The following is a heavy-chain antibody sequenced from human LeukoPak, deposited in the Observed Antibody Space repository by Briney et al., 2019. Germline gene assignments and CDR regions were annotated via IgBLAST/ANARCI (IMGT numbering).Heavy chain of an antibody. D-gene: IGHD4-11*01. V-gene: IGHV1-2*02. CDR1: GCTFTGYY. Sequence: APVKVSCKASGCTFTGYYMHWVRQAPGQGLEWMGWINPNSGGTNYAQKFQGRVTMTRDTSISTAYMELSRLRSDDTAVYYCALYSNRDFDYWGQGTMVTVSS. CDR3: ALYSNRDFDY. CDR2: INPNSGGT. J-gene: IGHJ4*02.